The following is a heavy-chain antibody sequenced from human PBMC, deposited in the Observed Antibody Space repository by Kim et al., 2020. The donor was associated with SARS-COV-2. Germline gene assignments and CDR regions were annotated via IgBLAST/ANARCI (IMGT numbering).Heavy chain of an antibody. CDR1: GYTFTSYA. V-gene: IGHV1-3*01. CDR3: ARGRGIVVVSPGADWYFDL. D-gene: IGHD2-21*01. J-gene: IGHJ2*01. CDR2: INAGNGNT. Sequence: ASVKVSCKASGYTFTSYAMHWVRQAPGQRLEWMGWINAGNGNTKYSQKFQGGVTITRDTSASTAYMELSSLRSEDTAVYYCARGRGIVVVSPGADWYFDLWGRGTLVTVSS.